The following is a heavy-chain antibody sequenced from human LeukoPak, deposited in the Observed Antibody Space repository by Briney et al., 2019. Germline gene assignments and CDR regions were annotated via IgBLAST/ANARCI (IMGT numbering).Heavy chain of an antibody. CDR2: INPNSGGP. CDR3: AREGCSGGTCNGWLDP. CDR1: GYSFTDYY. V-gene: IGHV1-2*02. Sequence: ASVKVSCKASGYSFTDYYIYWVRLAPGQGLEWMGWINPNSGGPNYAQKFQGRVTMTRDTSINTAYMELSSLRSDDTAVYYCAREGCSGGTCNGWLDPWGQGTLVTVSS. D-gene: IGHD2-15*01. J-gene: IGHJ5*02.